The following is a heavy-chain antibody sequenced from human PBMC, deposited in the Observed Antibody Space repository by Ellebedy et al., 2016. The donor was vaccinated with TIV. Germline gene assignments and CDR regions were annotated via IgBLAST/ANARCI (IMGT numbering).Heavy chain of an antibody. V-gene: IGHV1-69*08. J-gene: IGHJ6*02. D-gene: IGHD5-12*01. Sequence: ASVTVSCKASGGTFISYTIGWVRQAPGQGLEWMGSIITIFGTPHYAQKFQGRVTITADKSTTTAFMELNSLRSADTAIYYCAIVREALGSGYDSDYYYYGSDVWGQGTTVTVSS. CDR3: AIVREALGSGYDSDYYYYGSDV. CDR2: IITIFGTP. CDR1: GGTFISYT.